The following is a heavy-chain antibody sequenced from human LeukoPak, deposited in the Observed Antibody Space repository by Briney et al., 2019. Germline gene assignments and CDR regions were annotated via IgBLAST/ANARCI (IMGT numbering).Heavy chain of an antibody. V-gene: IGHV3-53*01. CDR2: IYTGGDT. CDR1: GFSVSNKY. Sequence: QSGGSLRLSCAASGFSVSNKYMSWVRQAPGKGLEWFSVIYTGGDTYYADSVRGRFTISRDNSKNTVNLQMNSLRAEDTALYYCAGGQMFTSGGFDDWGQGTLVTVSS. J-gene: IGHJ4*02. D-gene: IGHD6-19*01. CDR3: AGGQMFTSGGFDD.